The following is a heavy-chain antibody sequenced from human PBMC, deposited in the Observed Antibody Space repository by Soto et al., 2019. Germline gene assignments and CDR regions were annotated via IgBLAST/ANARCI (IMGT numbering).Heavy chain of an antibody. CDR1: GFTFSSYG. CDR2: IWYDGSNK. J-gene: IGHJ6*02. V-gene: IGHV3-33*01. CDR3: VRDLQQWLVQGGYYYGMDV. D-gene: IGHD6-19*01. Sequence: PGGSLRLSCASSGFTFSSYGMHWVRQAPGKGLEWVAVIWYDGSNKYYADSVKGRFTISRDNSKNTLYLQMNSLRAEDTAVYYCVRDLQQWLVQGGYYYGMDVWGQGTTVTVSS.